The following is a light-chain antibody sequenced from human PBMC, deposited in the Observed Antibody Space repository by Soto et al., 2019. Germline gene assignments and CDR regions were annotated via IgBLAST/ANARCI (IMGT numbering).Light chain of an antibody. CDR2: EVS. CDR1: SSDVGAYKY. J-gene: IGLJ1*01. V-gene: IGLV2-14*01. Sequence: QSVLTQPASVSGSPGQSITISSTGTSSDVGAYKYVSWYQQHPGKAPKLLIYEVSYRPSGVSNRFSGSKSGNTASLTISGLQADDEADYYCSSYASSNTYVFGTGTKVTVL. CDR3: SSYASSNTYV.